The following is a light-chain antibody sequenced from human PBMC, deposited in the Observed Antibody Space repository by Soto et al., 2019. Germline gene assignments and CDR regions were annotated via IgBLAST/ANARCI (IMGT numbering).Light chain of an antibody. CDR2: GAS. CDR3: QQYNNWPPSII. Sequence: ETMMTQSPDTLSVSLGERATLSCRASQSLRSNLAWYQQRPGQAPRLLIYGASTRATDTPVRFRGSGSGTEFTLTISSLQSEDFAVYYCQQYNNWPPSIIFGQGTRLEIK. CDR1: QSLRSN. J-gene: IGKJ5*01. V-gene: IGKV3-15*01.